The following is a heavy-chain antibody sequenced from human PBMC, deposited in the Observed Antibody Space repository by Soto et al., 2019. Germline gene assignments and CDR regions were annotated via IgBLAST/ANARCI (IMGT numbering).Heavy chain of an antibody. Sequence: GGSLRLSCAASGFTFISHEMAWVRQAPGMGLEWIAYIDDVWGTIFRYADTGKGRFTISRYNNRDTIYLQINRLRAKDTAVYDCAGGIMYGGSFEHWGQGTVVTVSS. J-gene: IGHJ5*02. D-gene: IGHD1-26*01. CDR2: IDDVWGTI. CDR3: AGGIMYGGSFEH. V-gene: IGHV3-48*03. CDR1: GFTFISHE.